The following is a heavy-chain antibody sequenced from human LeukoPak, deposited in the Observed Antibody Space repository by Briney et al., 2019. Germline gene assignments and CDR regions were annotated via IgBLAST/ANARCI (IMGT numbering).Heavy chain of an antibody. CDR3: TTDYSGSYPSLDY. Sequence: GGSLRLSCAASGFTFSNAWMSWVRQAPGKGLEWVGRIKSKTDGGPTDYAAPVKGRFTISRDDSKNTLYLQMNSLKTEDTAVYYCTTDYSGSYPSLDYWGQGTLVTVSS. V-gene: IGHV3-15*01. J-gene: IGHJ4*02. D-gene: IGHD1-26*01. CDR2: IKSKTDGGPT. CDR1: GFTFSNAW.